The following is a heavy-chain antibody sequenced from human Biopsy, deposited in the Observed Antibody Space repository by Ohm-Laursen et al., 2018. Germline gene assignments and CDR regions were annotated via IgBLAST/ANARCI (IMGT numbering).Heavy chain of an antibody. J-gene: IGHJ6*02. CDR1: GGSISSDY. CDR2: IYYSGST. V-gene: IGHV4-59*01. CDR3: ARATNSTGWPYYYFYGMDV. Sequence: TLSLTCTVSGGSISSDYWSWIRQTPGKGLEWIGYIYYSGSTNYNPSLKSRVTISVDPSKNQFSLRLNSVTAADTAVYYCARATNSTGWPYYYFYGMDVWGQGTTVTVSS. D-gene: IGHD2/OR15-2a*01.